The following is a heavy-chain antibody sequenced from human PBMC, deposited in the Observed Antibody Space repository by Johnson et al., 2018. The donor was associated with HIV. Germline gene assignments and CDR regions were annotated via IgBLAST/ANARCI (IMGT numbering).Heavy chain of an antibody. V-gene: IGHV3-66*01. CDR2: IYSGGST. CDR3: ATDPSEYDSSGLVLRNDAFDI. CDR1: GFTVSSNY. D-gene: IGHD3-22*01. J-gene: IGHJ3*02. Sequence: VQLVESGGGLVQPGGSLRLSCAASGFTVSSNYMSWVRQAPGKGLEWVSVIYSGGSTYYADSVKGRFTISRDNSKNTLYLQMNSLRAEDTAVYYCATDPSEYDSSGLVLRNDAFDIWGQGTMVTVSS.